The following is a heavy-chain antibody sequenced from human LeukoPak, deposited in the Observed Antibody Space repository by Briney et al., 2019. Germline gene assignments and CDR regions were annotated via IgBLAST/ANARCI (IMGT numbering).Heavy chain of an antibody. CDR2: MNPKTGNT. V-gene: IGHV1-8*01. Sequence: ASVKVSCKSSGYTFTNYDINWVRQATGQALEWMGWMNPKTGNTVYAQNFQGRVTMTRDTSGSTAYMELGSLRSEDTAMYYCAREGVEQQLDYWGQGTLVTVSS. CDR3: AREGVEQQLDY. CDR1: GYTFTNYD. D-gene: IGHD6-13*01. J-gene: IGHJ4*02.